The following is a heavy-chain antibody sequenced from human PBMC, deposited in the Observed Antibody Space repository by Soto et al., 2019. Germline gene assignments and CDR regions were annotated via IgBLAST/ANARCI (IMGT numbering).Heavy chain of an antibody. D-gene: IGHD6-19*01. CDR2: IYYSEST. V-gene: IGHV4-59*01. J-gene: IGHJ4*02. CDR1: GGSISSYY. Sequence: QVQLQESGPGLVKPSETLSLTCTVSGGSISSYYWSWIRQPPGKGLEWIGFIYYSESTNYNPSLQSRVIISVDTSKNQFSLRLPSVTAADTAVYYCARAVEMYASGWYYFDYWGQGTLVTVSS. CDR3: ARAVEMYASGWYYFDY.